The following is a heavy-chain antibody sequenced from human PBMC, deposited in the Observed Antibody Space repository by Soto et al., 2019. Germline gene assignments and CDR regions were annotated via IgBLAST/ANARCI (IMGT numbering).Heavy chain of an antibody. CDR2: ISYDGSNK. Sequence: QVQLVESGGGVVQPGRSLRLSCAASGFTFSSYAMHWVRQAPGKGLEWVAVISYDGSNKYYADSVKGRFTISRDNSKITLYLQMNSLRAEDTAVYYCALARFDYWGQGTLVTVSS. V-gene: IGHV3-30-3*01. J-gene: IGHJ4*02. CDR1: GFTFSSYA. CDR3: ALARFDY.